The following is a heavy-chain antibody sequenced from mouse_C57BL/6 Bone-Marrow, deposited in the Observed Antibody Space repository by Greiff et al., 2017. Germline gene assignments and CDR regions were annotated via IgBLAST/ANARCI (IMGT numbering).Heavy chain of an antibody. CDR2: IHPNSGSL. J-gene: IGHJ2*01. Sequence: VQLQQPGAELVKPGASVKLSCKASGYTFTSYWLHWVKQSPGQGLEWIGMIHPNSGSLTSNEKFMRKATLTVAKSSSTAYMQLSSLTSEDSAVYYCARDYYRNYGGDWGQGTTLTVSS. CDR1: GYTFTSYW. V-gene: IGHV1-64*01. CDR3: ARDYYRNYGGD. D-gene: IGHD2-5*01.